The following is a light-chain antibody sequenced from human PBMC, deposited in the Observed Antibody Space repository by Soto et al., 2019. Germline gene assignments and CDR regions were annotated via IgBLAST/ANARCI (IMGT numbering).Light chain of an antibody. Sequence: QSVLTQPASVSGSPGQSITISCTGTSSDVGGYNYVSWYQQHPGKGPKLMIYEVSNRPSGVSNRFSGSKSGNTASLTISGLQAEDEADYYCSSYTTSSTPVVFGAGTKLTVL. CDR2: EVS. CDR3: SSYTTSSTPVV. V-gene: IGLV2-14*01. J-gene: IGLJ2*01. CDR1: SSDVGGYNY.